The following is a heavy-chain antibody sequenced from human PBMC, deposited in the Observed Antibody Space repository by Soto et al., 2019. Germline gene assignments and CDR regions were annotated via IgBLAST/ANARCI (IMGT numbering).Heavy chain of an antibody. CDR3: AKNPLQWFGEFSFDY. V-gene: IGHV3-30*18. D-gene: IGHD3-10*01. CDR1: GFTFSSYG. CDR2: ISYDGSNK. J-gene: IGHJ4*02. Sequence: PGGSLRLSCAASGFTFSSYGMHWVRQAPGKGLEWVAVISYDGSNKYYADSVKGRFTISRDNSKNTLYLQMNSLRAEDTAVYYCAKNPLQWFGEFSFDYWGQGTLVTVSS.